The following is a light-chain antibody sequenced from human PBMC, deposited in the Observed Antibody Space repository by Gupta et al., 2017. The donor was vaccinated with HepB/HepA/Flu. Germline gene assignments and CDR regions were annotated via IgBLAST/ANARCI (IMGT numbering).Light chain of an antibody. J-gene: IGKJ4*01. CDR3: QQYDSTPKT. V-gene: IGKV4-1*01. CDR1: QSVVYSSNNKNY. CDR2: WAS. Sequence: VMTHSPHSLSVSLGERATINCKSSQSVVYSSNNKNYLAWYQQKPGQPPKLLIYWASTRESGVPDRFSGSGSGTXFSLTIXSLQAEDVAVYYCQQYDSTPKTFGXGTKVEIK.